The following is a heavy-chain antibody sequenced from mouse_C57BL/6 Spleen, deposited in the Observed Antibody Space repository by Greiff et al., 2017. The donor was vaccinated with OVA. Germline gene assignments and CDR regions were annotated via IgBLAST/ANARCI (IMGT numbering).Heavy chain of an antibody. CDR2: IHPNSGST. Sequence: QVQLQQPGAELVKPGASVKLSCKASGYTFTSYWMHWVKQRPGQGLEWIGMIHPNSGSTNYNEKFKSKATLTVDKSSSTAYMQLSSLTSEDSAVDYCARYYGSRAYFDYWGQGTTLTVSS. CDR1: GYTFTSYW. V-gene: IGHV1-64*01. CDR3: ARYYGSRAYFDY. J-gene: IGHJ2*01. D-gene: IGHD1-1*01.